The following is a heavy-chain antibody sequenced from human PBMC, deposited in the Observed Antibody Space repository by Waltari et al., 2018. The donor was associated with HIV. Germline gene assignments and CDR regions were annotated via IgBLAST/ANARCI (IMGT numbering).Heavy chain of an antibody. CDR2: IYYSGST. Sequence: QLQLQESGPGLVKPSATLSLTCTVSGGSISSSSYYWGWIRQAPGKGREWIGSIYYSGSTYYNPSLKSRVTISVDTSKNQFSLKLSSVTAADTAVYHCVRHGGGWAPGGFDYWGQGTLVTVSS. D-gene: IGHD6-19*01. V-gene: IGHV4-39*01. J-gene: IGHJ4*02. CDR1: GGSISSSSYY. CDR3: VRHGGGWAPGGFDY.